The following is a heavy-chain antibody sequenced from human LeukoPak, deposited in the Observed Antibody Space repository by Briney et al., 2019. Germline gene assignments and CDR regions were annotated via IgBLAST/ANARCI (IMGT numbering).Heavy chain of an antibody. CDR3: ARAVGATRVYFDY. D-gene: IGHD1-26*01. Sequence: QAGGSLRLSCAASGFTFSSYAMSWVRQAPGKGLEGVSAISGSGGSTYYADSVKGRFTISRDNSKNTLYLQMNSLRAEDTAVYYCARAVGATRVYFDYWGQGTLVTVSS. J-gene: IGHJ4*02. V-gene: IGHV3-23*01. CDR1: GFTFSSYA. CDR2: ISGSGGST.